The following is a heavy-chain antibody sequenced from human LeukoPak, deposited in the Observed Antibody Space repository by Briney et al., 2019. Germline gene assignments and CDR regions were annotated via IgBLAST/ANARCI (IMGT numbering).Heavy chain of an antibody. J-gene: IGHJ4*02. CDR1: GFTFSIYS. CDR2: ITSSSNYI. CDR3: ARDRGYFDN. V-gene: IGHV3-21*01. Sequence: GGSLRLSCAASGFTFSIYSMNWVRQAPGKGLEWLSSITSSSNYIYYADSVKGQFTISRDNVQNSLYLQMNSLRAEDTAMYYCARDRGYFDNWGQGTLVTVSS.